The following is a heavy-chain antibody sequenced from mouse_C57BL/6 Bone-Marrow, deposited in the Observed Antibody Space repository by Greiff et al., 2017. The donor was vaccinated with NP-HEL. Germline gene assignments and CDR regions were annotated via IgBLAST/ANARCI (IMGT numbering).Heavy chain of an antibody. CDR2: ISSGSSII. D-gene: IGHD3-1*01. J-gene: IGHJ1*03. Sequence: EVHLVESGGGLVKPGGSLKLSCAASGFTFSDYGMHWVRQAPEKGLEWVAYISSGSSIIYYADTVKGRFTISRDNAKNTLFLQMTSLRSEDTAMYYCARGGYYWYFDVWGTGTTVTVSS. V-gene: IGHV5-17*01. CDR1: GFTFSDYG. CDR3: ARGGYYWYFDV.